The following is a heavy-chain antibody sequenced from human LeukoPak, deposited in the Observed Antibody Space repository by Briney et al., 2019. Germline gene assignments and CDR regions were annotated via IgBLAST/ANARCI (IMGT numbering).Heavy chain of an antibody. V-gene: IGHV3-9*01. Sequence: PGRSLRLSCAASGFTFDDYAMHWVRQAPGKGLEWVSGISWNSGSIGYADSVKGRFTISRDNAKSSLYLQMNSLRAEDTALYYCAKGYSYGYGYYFDYWGQGTLVTVSS. CDR2: ISWNSGSI. CDR3: AKGYSYGYGYYFDY. CDR1: GFTFDDYA. J-gene: IGHJ4*02. D-gene: IGHD5-18*01.